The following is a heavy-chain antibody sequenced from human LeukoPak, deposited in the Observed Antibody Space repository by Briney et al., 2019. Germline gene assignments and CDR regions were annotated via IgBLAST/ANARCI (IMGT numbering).Heavy chain of an antibody. V-gene: IGHV4-59*08. CDR2: IYYSGST. D-gene: IGHD6-13*01. Sequence: PSETLSLTCTVSGGSISSYYWSWIRQPPGKGLKWIGYIYYSGSTNYNPSLKSRVTISVDTSKNQFSLKLSSVTAADTAVYYCARLYGAAGYWYFDLWGRGTLVTVSS. CDR1: GGSISSYY. J-gene: IGHJ2*01. CDR3: ARLYGAAGYWYFDL.